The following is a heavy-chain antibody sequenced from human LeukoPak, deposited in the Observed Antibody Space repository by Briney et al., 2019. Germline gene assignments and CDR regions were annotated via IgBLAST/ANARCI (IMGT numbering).Heavy chain of an antibody. D-gene: IGHD3-22*01. Sequence: SETLSLTCAVYGGXFSGYYCSWIRQPPGKGLEWIGEINHSGSTNYNPSLKSRVTISVDTSKNQFSLKLSSVTAADTAVYYCVRRHHYDSSGYYGYWGQGTLVTVSS. CDR1: GGXFSGYY. V-gene: IGHV4-34*01. CDR2: INHSGST. J-gene: IGHJ4*02. CDR3: VRRHHYDSSGYYGY.